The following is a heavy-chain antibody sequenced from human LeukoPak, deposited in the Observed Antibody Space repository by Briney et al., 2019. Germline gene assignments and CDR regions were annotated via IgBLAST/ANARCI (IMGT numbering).Heavy chain of an antibody. J-gene: IGHJ6*02. CDR1: GFSFSNYA. CDR3: ARLDIVVKDGMDV. V-gene: IGHV3-23*01. Sequence: GGSLRLSCTASGFSFSNYAMSWVRQAPGKGLEWVSGISGSGGSIYYADSVRGRFTISRDNSQNTLYLQMNSLKASDTAMYYCARLDIVVKDGMDVWGQGTTVTVSS. CDR2: ISGSGGSI. D-gene: IGHD2-2*03.